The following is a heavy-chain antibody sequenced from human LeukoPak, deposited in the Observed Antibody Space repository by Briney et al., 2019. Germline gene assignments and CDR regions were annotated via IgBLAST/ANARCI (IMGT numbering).Heavy chain of an antibody. V-gene: IGHV3-7*04. CDR1: GFTFSGYW. CDR2: IKQDGSEK. Sequence: GGSLRLSCAASGFTFSGYWMSWVRQAPGKGLEWVANIKQDGSEKYYVDSVKGRFTISRDNAKNSLYLQMNSLRAEDTAVYYCARDRDYYDSSGYSDAFDIWGQGTMVTVSS. J-gene: IGHJ3*02. CDR3: ARDRDYYDSSGYSDAFDI. D-gene: IGHD3-22*01.